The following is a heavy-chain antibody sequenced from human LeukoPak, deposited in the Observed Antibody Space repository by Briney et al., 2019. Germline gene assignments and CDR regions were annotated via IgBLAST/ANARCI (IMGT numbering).Heavy chain of an antibody. Sequence: PGGSLRLSCAASGFTFSSYSMNWVRQAPGKGLEWVSSISSSSSYIYYADSVKGRFTISRDNAKNSLYLQMNSLRAEDTAVYYCARDHLFYYDSSGYCLDWGQGTLVTVSS. V-gene: IGHV3-21*01. CDR3: ARDHLFYYDSSGYCLD. J-gene: IGHJ4*02. CDR2: ISSSSSYI. D-gene: IGHD3-22*01. CDR1: GFTFSSYS.